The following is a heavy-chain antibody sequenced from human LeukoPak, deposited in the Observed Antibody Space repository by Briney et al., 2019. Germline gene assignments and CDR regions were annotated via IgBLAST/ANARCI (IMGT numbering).Heavy chain of an antibody. Sequence: PSETLSLTCTVSGGSISSYYWSWIRQPPGKGLEWIGYIYYSGSTNYNLSLKSRVTISVDTSKNQFSLRLRSVTAADTAVYYCARVGGRGILTDDYWGQGTLVTVSS. V-gene: IGHV4-59*01. D-gene: IGHD3-9*01. CDR2: IYYSGST. J-gene: IGHJ4*02. CDR3: ARVGGRGILTDDY. CDR1: GGSISSYY.